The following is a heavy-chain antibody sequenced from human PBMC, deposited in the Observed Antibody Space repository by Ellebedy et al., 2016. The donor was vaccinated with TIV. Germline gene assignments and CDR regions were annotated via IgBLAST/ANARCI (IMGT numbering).Heavy chain of an antibody. CDR1: GISFSTSG. Sequence: PGGSLRLSCAVSGISFSTSGMHRVRQAPGKGLEWMGIISFDGSKEYYADSVKGRFTISRDNSKNTVYLQINSPRTEDTAVYYCARDRAWSALDYWGQGTLVTVSS. CDR3: ARDRAWSALDY. D-gene: IGHD3-3*01. CDR2: ISFDGSKE. V-gene: IGHV3-30*03. J-gene: IGHJ4*02.